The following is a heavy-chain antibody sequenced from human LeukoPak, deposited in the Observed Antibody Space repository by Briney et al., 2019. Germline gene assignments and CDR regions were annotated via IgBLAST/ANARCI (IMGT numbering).Heavy chain of an antibody. Sequence: ASVKVSCKASGYTFTSYGISWVRQAPGQGLEWMGWISAYNGNTNYAQKLQGRVTMTTDTSTSTAYMVLRSLRSDDTAVYYCARSPAYYDFWSGYYGYNWFDPWGQGTLVTVSS. CDR1: GYTFTSYG. CDR3: ARSPAYYDFWSGYYGYNWFDP. V-gene: IGHV1-18*01. CDR2: ISAYNGNT. D-gene: IGHD3-3*01. J-gene: IGHJ5*02.